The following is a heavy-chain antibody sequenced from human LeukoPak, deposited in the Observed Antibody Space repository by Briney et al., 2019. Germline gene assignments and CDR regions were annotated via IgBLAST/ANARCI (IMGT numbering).Heavy chain of an antibody. Sequence: GASVKVSCKASGYTFTSYDVNWVRQATGQGLEWMGWINPNSGNTGYAQKFQGRVTITRNTSISTAYMELSSLRSEDTAVYYCARGRRSGSSTSCLHFDYWGQGTLVTVSS. V-gene: IGHV1-8*03. J-gene: IGHJ4*02. CDR2: INPNSGNT. D-gene: IGHD2-2*01. CDR3: ARGRRSGSSTSCLHFDY. CDR1: GYTFTSYD.